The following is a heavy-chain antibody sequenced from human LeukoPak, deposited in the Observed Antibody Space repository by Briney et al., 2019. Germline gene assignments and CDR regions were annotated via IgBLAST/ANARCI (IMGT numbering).Heavy chain of an antibody. CDR1: GFLFNNYA. D-gene: IGHD2-15*01. CDR2: QRGSCGRK. CDR3: AKDRSEVVVAAMYY. J-gene: IGHJ4*02. Sequence: GRSLSLPRAASGFLFNNYAMTWVRQAPGKGLEWVTAQRGSCGRKFYADSVRGRFTISRDNSENTLYLQMSTLRAEDTAVYYCAKDRSEVVVAAMYYWGQGTLVTVSS. V-gene: IGHV3-23*01.